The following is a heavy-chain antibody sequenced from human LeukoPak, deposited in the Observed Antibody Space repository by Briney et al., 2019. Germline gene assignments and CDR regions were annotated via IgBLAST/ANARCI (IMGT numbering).Heavy chain of an antibody. V-gene: IGHV1-2*02. CDR3: ARDHCVGGTSCYIMHWFDP. CDR1: GYIFTDYD. D-gene: IGHD2-2*02. Sequence: ASVKVSCKTSGYIFTDYDINWVRQAPGQGLEWMGWINPNSGGTNYAQKFQGRVTMTRDTSISTAYMELSRLRSDDTAVYYCARDHCVGGTSCYIMHWFDPWGQGTLVTVSS. J-gene: IGHJ5*02. CDR2: INPNSGGT.